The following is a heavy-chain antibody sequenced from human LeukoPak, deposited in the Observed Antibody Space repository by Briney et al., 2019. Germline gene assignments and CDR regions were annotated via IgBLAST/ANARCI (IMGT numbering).Heavy chain of an antibody. CDR3: ARGTIVVPHYYYGMDV. CDR1: GGSISSYY. D-gene: IGHD3-22*01. V-gene: IGHV4-59*12. Sequence: SETLSLTCTVSGGSISSYYWSWIRQPPGKGLEWIGYIYYSGSTNYNPSLKSRVTISVDTSKNQFSLKLSSVTAADTAVYYCARGTIVVPHYYYGMDVWGQGTTVTVSS. J-gene: IGHJ6*02. CDR2: IYYSGST.